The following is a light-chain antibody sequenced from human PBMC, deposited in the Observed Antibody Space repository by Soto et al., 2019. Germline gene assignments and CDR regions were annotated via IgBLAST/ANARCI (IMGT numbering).Light chain of an antibody. CDR3: QQRARWPST. Sequence: EIVLTQSPATLSLSPGERATLSCRASQSVSSYLAWYQQKPGQAPRLLIYDASNRATGIPARFSGSGSGTDFTLTISSLEPEDFAVYYCQQRARWPSTFGPGTKVEIK. V-gene: IGKV3-11*01. CDR2: DAS. J-gene: IGKJ2*02. CDR1: QSVSSY.